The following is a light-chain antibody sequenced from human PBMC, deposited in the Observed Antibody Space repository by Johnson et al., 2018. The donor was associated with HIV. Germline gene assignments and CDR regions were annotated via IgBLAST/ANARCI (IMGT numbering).Light chain of an antibody. CDR2: DNN. CDR1: SSNIGNNY. J-gene: IGLJ1*01. V-gene: IGLV1-51*01. CDR3: GTWDSSLSVLYV. Sequence: QSLLKQPPSVSAAPGHKVTISCSGSSSNIGNNYVSWYQQLPGTAPKLLIYDNNKRPSGIPDRFSGSKSGTSATLGITGLQTGDEADYYCGTWDSSLSVLYVFGTGTKVTVL.